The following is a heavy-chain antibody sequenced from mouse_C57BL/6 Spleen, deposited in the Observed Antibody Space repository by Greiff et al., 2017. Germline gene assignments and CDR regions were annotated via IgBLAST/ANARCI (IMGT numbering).Heavy chain of an antibody. CDR1: GYSITSGYY. Sequence: VQLKESGPGLVKPSQSLSLTCSVTGYSITSGYYWNWIRQFPGNKLEWMGYISYDGSNNYNPSLKNRISITRDTSKNQFFLKLNSVTTEDTATYYCARAEELRWYFDVWGTGTTVTVSS. CDR3: ARAEELRWYFDV. CDR2: ISYDGSN. D-gene: IGHD1-1*01. V-gene: IGHV3-6*01. J-gene: IGHJ1*03.